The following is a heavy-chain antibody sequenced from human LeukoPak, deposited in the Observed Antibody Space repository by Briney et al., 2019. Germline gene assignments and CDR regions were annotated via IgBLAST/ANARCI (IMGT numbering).Heavy chain of an antibody. Sequence: SVKVSCKASGFTFSTSAVQLVRQARGQRLEWMGCIILGSGNTNYAQNFRERVTISRDMSTSTVYMELNSLRSEDTAVYYCAKDLGYGDYEYFQHWGQGTLVTVSS. D-gene: IGHD4-17*01. CDR2: IILGSGNT. CDR3: AKDLGYGDYEYFQH. J-gene: IGHJ1*01. V-gene: IGHV1-58*01. CDR1: GFTFSTSA.